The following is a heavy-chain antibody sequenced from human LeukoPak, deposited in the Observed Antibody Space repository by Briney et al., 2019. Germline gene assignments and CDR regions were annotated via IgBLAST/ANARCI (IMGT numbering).Heavy chain of an antibody. CDR3: AKDIGKLLPRWYFDL. CDR1: GFTFSSYA. D-gene: IGHD4-23*01. Sequence: GGSLRLSCAASGFTFSSYAMSWVRQGPGRGLEWVSSISFNSGDIGYEDSVRGRFTISRDNAKNSLYLQMNNLRTEDTALYFCAKDIGKLLPRWYFDLWGRGTLVTVSS. J-gene: IGHJ2*01. V-gene: IGHV3-9*01. CDR2: ISFNSGDI.